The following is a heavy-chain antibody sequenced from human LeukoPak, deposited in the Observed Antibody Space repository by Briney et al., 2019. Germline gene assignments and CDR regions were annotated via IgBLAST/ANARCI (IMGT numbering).Heavy chain of an antibody. CDR3: TRRGDYDSSGYPIDY. D-gene: IGHD3-22*01. V-gene: IGHV3-73*01. CDR2: IRSKANNYAT. Sequence: GGSLKLSCAASGFTFGASDMHWVRQASGRGLEWVGRIRSKANNYATAYAASVKGGFIISRDDSRNTAYLQMNSLKTEDTAVYYCTRRGDYDSSGYPIDYWGQGTMVIVSS. J-gene: IGHJ4*02. CDR1: GFTFGASD.